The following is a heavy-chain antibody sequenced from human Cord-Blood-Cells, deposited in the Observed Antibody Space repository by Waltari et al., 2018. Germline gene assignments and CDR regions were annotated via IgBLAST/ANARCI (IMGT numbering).Heavy chain of an antibody. CDR1: GYSFTSYW. CDR2: IYPGDSDT. J-gene: IGHJ3*02. Sequence: EVQLVQSGAVVKKPGESLKISCKGSGYSFTSYWIGWVRQMPGKGLEWMGIIYPGDSDTRYRPSFQGQVTISADKSISTAYLQWSSLKASDTAMYYCATRGGYFDWLDAFDIWGQGTMVTVSS. V-gene: IGHV5-51*01. D-gene: IGHD3-9*01. CDR3: ATRGGYFDWLDAFDI.